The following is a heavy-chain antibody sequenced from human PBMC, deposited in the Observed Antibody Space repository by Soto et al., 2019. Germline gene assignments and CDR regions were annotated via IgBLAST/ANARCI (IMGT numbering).Heavy chain of an antibody. CDR3: SREEGAAAPAFDY. V-gene: IGHV3-30-3*01. Sequence: QVQLVESGGGVVQPGRSLRLSCAASGFTFSSYAMHWVRQAPGKGLEWVAVISYDGSNKYYADSVKGRFTISRDNSKNRLYLKMNSLRAEDTAVYYCSREEGAAAPAFDYWGQGTLVTVSS. J-gene: IGHJ4*02. CDR1: GFTFSSYA. CDR2: ISYDGSNK. D-gene: IGHD2-15*01.